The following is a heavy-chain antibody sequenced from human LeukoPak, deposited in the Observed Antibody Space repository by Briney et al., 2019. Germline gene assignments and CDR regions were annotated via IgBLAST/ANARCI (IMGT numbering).Heavy chain of an antibody. CDR3: ASSHSSYGGNPGENSIFDY. V-gene: IGHV3-33*01. CDR1: GFTFSSYG. CDR2: IWYDGGNK. D-gene: IGHD4-23*01. Sequence: GGSLRLSCAASGFTFSSYGMHWVRQAPGKGLEWVAVIWYDGGNKYYADSVKGRFTISRDNSKNTLYLQMNSLRAEDTAVYYCASSHSSYGGNPGENSIFDYWGQGTLVTVSS. J-gene: IGHJ4*02.